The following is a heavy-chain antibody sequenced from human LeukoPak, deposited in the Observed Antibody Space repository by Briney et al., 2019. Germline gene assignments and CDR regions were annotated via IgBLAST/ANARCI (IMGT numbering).Heavy chain of an antibody. CDR2: IYSGGRA. V-gene: IGHV3-66*01. CDR1: GFIVSGNY. CDR3: ARAPFRGYSTGWYRYFDY. D-gene: IGHD6-19*01. Sequence: GGSLRLSCAASGFIVSGNYMSWVRQAPGKGLEWVSVIYSGGRAYYADSVKGRFTISRDNSKNTLFLQMDSLRAEDTAVYYCARAPFRGYSTGWYRYFDYWGQGTLVTVSS. J-gene: IGHJ4*02.